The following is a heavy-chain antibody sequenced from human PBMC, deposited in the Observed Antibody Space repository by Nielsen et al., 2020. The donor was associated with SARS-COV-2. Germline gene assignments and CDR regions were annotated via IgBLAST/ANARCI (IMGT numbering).Heavy chain of an antibody. J-gene: IGHJ6*03. CDR2: VSHSGSI. Sequence: SETLSLTCAVSGGSVSSNAWWTWVRPSPGKGLELVGEVSHSGSINYNPSLKSRVTLSMDKSNRQFSLRLTSVSAADTAVYFCARGDLVVVPSPILGLGPFFYYFYLDVWGKGTTVIVSS. CDR3: ARGDLVVVPSPILGLGPFFYYFYLDV. D-gene: IGHD2-2*01. V-gene: IGHV4-4*02. CDR1: GGSVSSNAW.